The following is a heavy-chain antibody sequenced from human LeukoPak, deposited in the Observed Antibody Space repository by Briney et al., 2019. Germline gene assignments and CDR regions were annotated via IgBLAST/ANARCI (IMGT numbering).Heavy chain of an antibody. CDR2: IYYSGST. CDR1: GGFINSSSYY. Sequence: NPSETLSLTCTVSGGFINSSSYYWGWIRQPPGKGLEWIGCIYYSGSTYYNASLKSRVTISVDTSKNQFSLKLSSVTAADTAVYYCARVKPRDYFDYWGQGTLVTVSS. J-gene: IGHJ4*02. CDR3: ARVKPRDYFDY. V-gene: IGHV4-39*07.